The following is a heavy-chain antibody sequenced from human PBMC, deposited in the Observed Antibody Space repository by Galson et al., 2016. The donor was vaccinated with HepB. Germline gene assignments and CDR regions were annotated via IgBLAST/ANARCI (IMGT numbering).Heavy chain of an antibody. V-gene: IGHV3-74*01. CDR2: IKSDGRST. J-gene: IGHJ4*02. CDR1: GLTFSSYW. Sequence: SLRLSCAASGLTFSSYWMHWVRQAPGKGLEWISHIKSDGRSTNYADSVKGRFITSRDNAKNTLYLQMNSLRAEDTAVYYCARLSLVVGGTIDYWGQGTLVTVSS. CDR3: ARLSLVVGGTIDY. D-gene: IGHD6-19*01.